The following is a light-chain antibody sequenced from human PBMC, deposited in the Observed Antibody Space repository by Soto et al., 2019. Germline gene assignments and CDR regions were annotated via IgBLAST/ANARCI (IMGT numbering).Light chain of an antibody. J-gene: IGKJ2*01. Sequence: DIQMTQSPSTLSASVGDSVTITCRASEIISTWVAWYQQTPGKAPKLLIYDAISLESGVPSRFSGGASGTEFTLTISGLQPDDFATYFCQHYNGDYIFGQGTKLEIK. CDR3: QHYNGDYI. CDR2: DAI. CDR1: EIISTW. V-gene: IGKV1-5*01.